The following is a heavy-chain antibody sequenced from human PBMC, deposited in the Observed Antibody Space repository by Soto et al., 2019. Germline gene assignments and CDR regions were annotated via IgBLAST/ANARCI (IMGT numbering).Heavy chain of an antibody. Sequence: GGSLRLSCAASGFTFSSYCMHWVRQAPGKGLEWVAVISYDGSNKYYADSVKGRFTISRDNSKNTLYLQMNSLRAEDTAVYYCAKDYYYDSTDLYDWGQGTLVTVSS. D-gene: IGHD3-22*01. J-gene: IGHJ4*02. CDR3: AKDYYYDSTDLYD. CDR1: GFTFSSYC. V-gene: IGHV3-30*18. CDR2: ISYDGSNK.